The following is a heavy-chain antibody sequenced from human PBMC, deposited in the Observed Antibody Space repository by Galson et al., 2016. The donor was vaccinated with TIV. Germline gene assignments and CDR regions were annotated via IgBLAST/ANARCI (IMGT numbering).Heavy chain of an antibody. D-gene: IGHD3-9*01. V-gene: IGHV1-2*02. CDR1: GYSYTAHY. CDR3: ARDRRLQHVGCPDYGMDV. J-gene: IGHJ6*02. CDR2: INPQRGVA. Sequence: SVRVSCKASGYSYTAHYRHWMRHSPVQGLLGTACINPQRGVANFAQSFQGRVHLTRDTSIGTAYMELSGLRSDDTAVYFCARDRRLQHVGCPDYGMDVWGQGTTVTVSS.